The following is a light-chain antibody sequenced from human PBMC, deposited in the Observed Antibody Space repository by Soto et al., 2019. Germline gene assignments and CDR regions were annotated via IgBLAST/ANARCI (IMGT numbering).Light chain of an antibody. CDR1: ESVRSSY. CDR3: QQYGGSPQT. CDR2: GAS. J-gene: IGKJ1*01. V-gene: IGKV3-20*01. Sequence: EIVVTQSPGTLPWSPGERATLSCRASESVRSSYLAWYQQKPGQAPRLLMYGASSRNTGIPDRFSGSGSGTDFTLTIGRLEPEDVAVYYCQQYGGSPQTFGQGTKVEI.